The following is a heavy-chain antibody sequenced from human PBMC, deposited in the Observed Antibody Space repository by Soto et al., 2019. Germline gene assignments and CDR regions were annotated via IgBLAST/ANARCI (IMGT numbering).Heavy chain of an antibody. CDR2: INHSGST. CDR3: ATLGNSGYDDFDY. CDR1: GGSFSGYY. J-gene: IGHJ4*02. D-gene: IGHD5-12*01. V-gene: IGHV4-34*01. Sequence: SETLSLTCAVYGGSFSGYYWSWIRQPPGKGLEWIGEINHSGSTNYNPSLKSRVTISVDTSKNQFSLKLSSVTAADTAVYYCATLGNSGYDDFDYWGQGTLVTVSS.